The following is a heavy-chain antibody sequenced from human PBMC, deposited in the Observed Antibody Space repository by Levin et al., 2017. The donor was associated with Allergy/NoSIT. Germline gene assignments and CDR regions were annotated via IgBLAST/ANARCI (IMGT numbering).Heavy chain of an antibody. Sequence: ETLSLTCAASGFTFSSYAMSWVRQAPGKGLEWVSAISGSGGSTYYADSVKGRFTISRDNSKNTLYLQMNSLRAEDTAVYYCAKDCTIFGVVIIFGPKPSWGQGTLVTVSS. CDR2: ISGSGGST. V-gene: IGHV3-23*01. CDR1: GFTFSSYA. D-gene: IGHD3-3*01. J-gene: IGHJ4*02. CDR3: AKDCTIFGVVIIFGPKPS.